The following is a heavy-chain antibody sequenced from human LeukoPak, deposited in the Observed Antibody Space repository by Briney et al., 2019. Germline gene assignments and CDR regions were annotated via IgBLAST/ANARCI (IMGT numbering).Heavy chain of an antibody. J-gene: IGHJ3*02. CDR3: ATSTTVTTNDAFDI. V-gene: IGHV4-4*07. Sequence: PSETLSLTCTVSGGYITSFYWSWIRQPAGKGLEWIGRVYSGGSTNYNPSLKSRVSMSLDTSKKQLSLKLSSVTAADTAVYYCATSTTVTTNDAFDIWGQGTMVTVSS. D-gene: IGHD4-17*01. CDR1: GGYITSFY. CDR2: VYSGGST.